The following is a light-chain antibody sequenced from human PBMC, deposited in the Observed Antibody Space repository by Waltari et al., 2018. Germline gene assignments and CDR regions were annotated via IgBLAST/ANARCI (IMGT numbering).Light chain of an antibody. Sequence: QFASTQPPSVSGSPGQSITISCTGSSSDVGGDDSVIWYEDHPGQAPKVIIYDVNKRPSGVSDLFSGSKSGNTASLTISGLQAEDEATFYCSSQSTKNGVIFGGGTKVTVL. CDR3: SSQSTKNGVI. J-gene: IGLJ2*01. CDR1: SSDVGGDDS. CDR2: DVN. V-gene: IGLV2-14*03.